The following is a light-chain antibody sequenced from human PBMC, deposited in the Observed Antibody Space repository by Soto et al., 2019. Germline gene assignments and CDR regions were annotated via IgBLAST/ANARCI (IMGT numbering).Light chain of an antibody. CDR3: GAWDTSLTTVL. J-gene: IGLJ2*01. CDR1: RSNIGHNY. CDR2: DNH. V-gene: IGLV1-51*01. Sequence: QSVLTQPPSVSAAPGQKVTISCSGSRSNIGHNYVSWYQHLPGTAPKLLIYDNHKRPPGIPDRFSGSQSGTSATLGITGLQTGDEADYYCGAWDTSLTTVLFGGGTKLTVL.